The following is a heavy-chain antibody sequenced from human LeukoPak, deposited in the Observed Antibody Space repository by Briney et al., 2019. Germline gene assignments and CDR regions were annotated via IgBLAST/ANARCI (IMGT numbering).Heavy chain of an antibody. J-gene: IGHJ6*02. D-gene: IGHD3-3*01. V-gene: IGHV1-18*01. CDR1: GYTFTSYG. CDR2: ISAYNGNT. Sequence: ASVKVSCKASGYTFTSYGISWVRQAPGQGLEWMGWISAYNGNTNYAQKLQGRVTTTTDTSTSTAYMELRSLRSDDTAVYYCARDLDDFWSGYYTPPYYYYYGMDVWGQGTTVTVSS. CDR3: ARDLDDFWSGYYTPPYYYYYGMDV.